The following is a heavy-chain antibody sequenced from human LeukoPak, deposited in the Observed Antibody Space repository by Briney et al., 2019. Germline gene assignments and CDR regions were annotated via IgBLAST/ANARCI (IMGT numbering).Heavy chain of an antibody. J-gene: IGHJ4*02. Sequence: PGGSLRLSCAASGFTFDDYTMHWVRQAPGKGLEWVSLISWDGGSTYYADSVKGRFTISRDNAKNSLYLQMNSLRAEDTAVYYCARDLRGGSYSTGYYFDYWGQGTLVTVSS. D-gene: IGHD1-26*01. CDR1: GFTFDDYT. CDR3: ARDLRGGSYSTGYYFDY. V-gene: IGHV3-43*01. CDR2: ISWDGGST.